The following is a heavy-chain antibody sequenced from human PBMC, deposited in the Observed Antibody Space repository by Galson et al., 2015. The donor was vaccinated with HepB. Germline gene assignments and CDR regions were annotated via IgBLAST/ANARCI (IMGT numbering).Heavy chain of an antibody. CDR3: ARYALFHAFDI. V-gene: IGHV6-1*01. CDR2: TYYRFKWYD. CDR1: GDSVPSPTAG. J-gene: IGHJ3*02. Sequence: CAISGDSVPSPTAGWNWIMQSPSRGLEWLGRTYYRFKWYDEYAASVRGRITINPDTSKNQLSLHLNSVTPEDTAVYYGARYALFHAFDIWGQGTMVTVSS.